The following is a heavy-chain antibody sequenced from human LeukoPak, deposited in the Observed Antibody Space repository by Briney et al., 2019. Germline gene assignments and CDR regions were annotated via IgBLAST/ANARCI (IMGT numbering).Heavy chain of an antibody. CDR1: GGSISSYY. CDR3: ARDKYFYDSPYYYYMDV. CDR2: IYTSGST. D-gene: IGHD3-22*01. V-gene: IGHV4-4*07. J-gene: IGHJ6*03. Sequence: PSETLSLTCTVSGGSISSYYWSWIRQPAGKGLEWIGRIYTSGSTNYNPSLKSRVTMSVDTSKNQFSLKLSSVTAAATAVYYCARDKYFYDSPYYYYMDVWGKGTTVTVSS.